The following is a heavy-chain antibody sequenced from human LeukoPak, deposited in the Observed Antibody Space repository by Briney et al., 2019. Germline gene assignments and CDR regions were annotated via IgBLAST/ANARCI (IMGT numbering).Heavy chain of an antibody. V-gene: IGHV4-39*01. CDR3: ARQEGSSTE. D-gene: IGHD2-2*01. CDR1: GGSISSSSYH. CDR2: IYYSGST. J-gene: IGHJ4*02. Sequence: PSETLSLTCTVSGGSISSSSYHWGWIRQPPGKGLEWIGGIYYSGSTYYNPSLKSRVTMSVDASKNHFSLKLISVTTADTAVYYCARQEGSSTEWGQGTLVTVSS.